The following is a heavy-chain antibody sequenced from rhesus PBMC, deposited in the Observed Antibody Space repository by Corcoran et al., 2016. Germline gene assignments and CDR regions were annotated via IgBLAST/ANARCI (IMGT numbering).Heavy chain of an antibody. V-gene: IGHV3S5*01. CDR1: GFTFRSYG. D-gene: IGHD1-38*01. J-gene: IGHJ6*01. Sequence: EVQLVESGGGLVQPGGSLRLSCAASGFTFRSYGMSWVRQAPGKGLEWVSYISNGGGSKYYADSVKGRFTISRDNSKNTLSLQMNSLRAEDTAVYYCAKGPGYGLDSWGQGVVVTVSS. CDR3: AKGPGYGLDS. CDR2: ISNGGGSK.